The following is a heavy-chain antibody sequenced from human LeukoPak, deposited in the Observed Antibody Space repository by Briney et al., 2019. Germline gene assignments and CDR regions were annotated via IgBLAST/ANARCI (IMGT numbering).Heavy chain of an antibody. D-gene: IGHD6-13*01. CDR1: GYTFASYD. Sequence: AASVKVSCKASGYTFASYDISWVRQATGQGLEWMGWMNPNSGNTGYAQKFQGRVTMTRNTSISTAYMELSSLRSEDTAVYYCARAGGIAAAGNWFDPWGQGTLVTVSS. CDR2: MNPNSGNT. CDR3: ARAGGIAAAGNWFDP. V-gene: IGHV1-8*01. J-gene: IGHJ5*02.